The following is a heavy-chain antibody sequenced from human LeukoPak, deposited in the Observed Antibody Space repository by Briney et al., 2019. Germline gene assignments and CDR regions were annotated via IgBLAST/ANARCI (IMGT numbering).Heavy chain of an antibody. Sequence: VPSVTLSCKASRHSFTSFYIHWVRHAHGQGIEWMGWINPNSGGTNYAQKFQGRVTMTRDTSISTAYMELSRLRSDDTAVYYCARGLVTMIQAAFDNWGQGTMVTVSS. J-gene: IGHJ3*02. CDR3: ARGLVTMIQAAFDN. CDR2: INPNSGGT. CDR1: RHSFTSFY. D-gene: IGHD3-22*01. V-gene: IGHV1-2*02.